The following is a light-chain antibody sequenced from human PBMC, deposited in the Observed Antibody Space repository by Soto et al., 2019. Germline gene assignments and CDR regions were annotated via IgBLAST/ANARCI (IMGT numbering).Light chain of an antibody. J-gene: IGKJ4*01. CDR3: QQSYSTPLT. V-gene: IGKV3-20*01. CDR2: GAS. CDR1: QTIFNSY. Sequence: ENVLTQSPGTLSLSPGDTATLSCRASQTIFNSYLAWYQQKPGQAPRLLIYGASSRATGIPDRFSGGGSGTDFTLTITRLEPEDFATYYCQQSYSTPLTFGGGTKVEIK.